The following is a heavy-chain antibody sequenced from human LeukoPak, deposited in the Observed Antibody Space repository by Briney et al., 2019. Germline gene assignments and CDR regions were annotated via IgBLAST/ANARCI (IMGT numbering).Heavy chain of an antibody. V-gene: IGHV4-39*01. J-gene: IGHJ4*02. CDR1: GDSLSSSSYY. Sequence: SETLSLTCTVSGDSLSSSSYYWGWIRQPPGKGLEWIGSIYYSGSAYYNPSLKSRVTISVDTSKNQFSLRLTSVTAADTAVYYCARHARPTGGHTYGPIDYCGQGTLVTVSS. D-gene: IGHD5-18*01. CDR3: ARHARPTGGHTYGPIDY. CDR2: IYYSGSA.